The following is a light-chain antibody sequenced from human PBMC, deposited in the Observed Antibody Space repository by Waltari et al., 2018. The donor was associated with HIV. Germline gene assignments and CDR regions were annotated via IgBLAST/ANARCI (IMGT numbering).Light chain of an antibody. V-gene: IGLV3-9*01. CDR1: NIGSTN. CDR2: RET. CDR3: QVWDSGTAV. Sequence: SYEVTQPLSVSVALGQTARITCGGNNIGSTNVYWYQQKPGQAPVLVIYRETNRPSGIPERFSGANSGNTATLTINRGQVGDEADYYCQVWDSGTAVFGGGTKLTVL. J-gene: IGLJ2*01.